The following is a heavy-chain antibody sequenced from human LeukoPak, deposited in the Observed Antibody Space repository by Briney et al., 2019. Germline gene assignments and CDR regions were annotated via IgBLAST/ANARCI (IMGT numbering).Heavy chain of an antibody. Sequence: GESLKISCKASGYNFDSYWIGWVRQMPGKGPEWMVIIYPGDSDIKYGPSFEGQVTISADKSDSTAYLQWSSLKASDTGIYYCARRSSSGGYYFDYRGQGTLVTVSS. CDR3: ARRSSSGGYYFDY. CDR1: GYNFDSYW. D-gene: IGHD3-16*01. V-gene: IGHV5-51*01. J-gene: IGHJ4*02. CDR2: IYPGDSDI.